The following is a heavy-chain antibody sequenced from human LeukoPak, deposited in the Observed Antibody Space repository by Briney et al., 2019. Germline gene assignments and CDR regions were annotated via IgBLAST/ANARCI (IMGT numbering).Heavy chain of an antibody. V-gene: IGHV3-48*03. CDR1: GFTFSSYE. CDR3: AELGITMIGGV. D-gene: IGHD3-10*02. CDR2: ISSSGSTI. Sequence: GGSLRLSSAAAGFTFSSYEMNWVRQAPGKGLEWVSYISSSGSTIYYADSVKGRFTISRDNAKNSLYLQMNSLRAEDTAVYYCAELGITMIGGVWGKGTTVTISS. J-gene: IGHJ6*04.